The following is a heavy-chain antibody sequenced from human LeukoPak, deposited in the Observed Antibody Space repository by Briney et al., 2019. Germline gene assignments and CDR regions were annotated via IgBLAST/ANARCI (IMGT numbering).Heavy chain of an antibody. D-gene: IGHD5-18*01. CDR1: GYTFTSYA. CDR3: ARATAMVAYHFDY. CDR2: INAGNGNT. J-gene: IGHJ4*02. V-gene: IGHV1-3*03. Sequence: GASVKVSCTASGYTFTSYAMHWVRQAPGQRLEWMGWINAGNGNTKYSQEFQGRVTITRDTSASTAYMELSSLRSEDMAVYYCARATAMVAYHFDYWGQGTLVTVSS.